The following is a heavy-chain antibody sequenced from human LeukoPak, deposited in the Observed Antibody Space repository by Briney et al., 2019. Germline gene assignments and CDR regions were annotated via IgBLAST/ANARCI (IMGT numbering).Heavy chain of an antibody. V-gene: IGHV3-23*01. CDR2: ISGGGSST. CDR3: ARLHLTMIVVVTDY. J-gene: IGHJ4*02. D-gene: IGHD3-22*01. Sequence: PGGTLRLSCAASGFTFSRYGMSWVRQAPGKGLEWVSAISGGGSSTYYADSVKGRFTISRDNSKNTLYLQMNSLRAEDTAVYYCARLHLTMIVVVTDYWGQGTLVTVSS. CDR1: GFTFSRYG.